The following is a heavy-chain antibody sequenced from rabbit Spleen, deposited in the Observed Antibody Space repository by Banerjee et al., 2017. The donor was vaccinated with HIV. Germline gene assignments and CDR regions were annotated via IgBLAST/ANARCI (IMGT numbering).Heavy chain of an antibody. Sequence: QEQLVEYGGDLVKPGASLTLTCKASGFDFSSSYYMCWVRQAPGKGLELIACIDTSSVNTADATWAKGRFTISKTSSTTVTLQMTSLTAADTATYFCARDTGSSFSTYGMDLWGPGTLVTVS. V-gene: IGHV1S45*01. CDR2: IDTSSVNT. D-gene: IGHD8-1*01. CDR1: GFDFSSSYY. J-gene: IGHJ6*01. CDR3: ARDTGSSFSTYGMDL.